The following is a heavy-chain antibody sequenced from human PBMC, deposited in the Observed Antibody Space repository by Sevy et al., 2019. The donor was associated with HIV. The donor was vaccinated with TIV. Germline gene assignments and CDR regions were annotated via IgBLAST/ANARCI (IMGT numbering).Heavy chain of an antibody. Sequence: ASVKVSCRASGYTFTGYYLHWVRQAPGQGLAWMGWINPNSGGTSYAQRFLGRVTMTRDTSMSTAYMELSRLRSDDTAVYYCAKVMSTSWSRDAFDIWGQGTMVTVSS. J-gene: IGHJ3*02. V-gene: IGHV1-2*02. D-gene: IGHD3-16*01. CDR1: GYTFTGYY. CDR2: INPNSGGT. CDR3: AKVMSTSWSRDAFDI.